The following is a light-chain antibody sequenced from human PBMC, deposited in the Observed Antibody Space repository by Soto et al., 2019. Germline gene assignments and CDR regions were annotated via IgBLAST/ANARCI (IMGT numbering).Light chain of an antibody. J-gene: IGKJ5*01. CDR2: AAS. CDR1: QTVNSDY. CDR3: QYYGNSRIT. V-gene: IGKV3-20*01. Sequence: EVVLTQSPDTLSLPPGERATLSCRASQTVNSDYLTWYQQKPGQAPRLLIYAASSGATGIPDRFSGSGSETDFTLTINRLEPEDFAVYYCQYYGNSRITFGQGTRLEI.